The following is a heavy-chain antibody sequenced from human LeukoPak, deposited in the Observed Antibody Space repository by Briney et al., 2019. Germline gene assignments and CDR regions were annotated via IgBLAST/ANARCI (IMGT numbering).Heavy chain of an antibody. CDR1: GYTFTSYY. Sequence: ASVKVSCKASGYTFTSYYMHWVRQAPGQGLEWMGIINPSGGSTSYAQKFQGRVTMTEDTSTDTAYMELSSLRSEDTAVYYCATTGKWELLRYFDYWGQGTLVTVSS. CDR3: ATTGKWELLRYFDY. CDR2: INPSGGST. D-gene: IGHD1-26*01. V-gene: IGHV1-46*01. J-gene: IGHJ4*02.